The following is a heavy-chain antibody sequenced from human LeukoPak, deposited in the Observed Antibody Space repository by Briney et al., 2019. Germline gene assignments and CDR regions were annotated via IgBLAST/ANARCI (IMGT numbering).Heavy chain of an antibody. CDR2: IYYSGST. CDR1: GGSISSYY. J-gene: IGHJ4*02. D-gene: IGHD3-22*01. Sequence: PSETLSLTCTVSGGSISSYYWSWIRQPPGKGLEWIGYIYYSGSTNYNPSLKSRVTISVDTSKNQFSLKLSSVAAADTAVYYCAREARTYYYDSSGHFDYWGQGTLVTVSS. CDR3: AREARTYYYDSSGHFDY. V-gene: IGHV4-59*01.